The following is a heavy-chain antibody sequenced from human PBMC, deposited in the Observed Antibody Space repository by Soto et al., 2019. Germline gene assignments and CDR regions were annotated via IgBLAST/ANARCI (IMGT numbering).Heavy chain of an antibody. CDR3: ARDHCSGGSCYSTHFDY. V-gene: IGHV3-48*01. D-gene: IGHD2-15*01. CDR1: GFTFSSYS. CDR2: ISSSSSTI. J-gene: IGHJ4*02. Sequence: LRLSCAASGFTFSSYSMNWVRQAPGKGLEWVSYISSSSSTIYYADSVKGRFTISRDNAKNSLYLQMNSLRAEDTAVYYCARDHCSGGSCYSTHFDYWGQGTLVTVSS.